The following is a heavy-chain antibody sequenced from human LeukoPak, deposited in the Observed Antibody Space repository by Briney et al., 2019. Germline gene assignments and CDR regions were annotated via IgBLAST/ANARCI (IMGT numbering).Heavy chain of an antibody. D-gene: IGHD3-22*01. CDR2: IRYDGSNK. CDR1: GFTFNSYP. V-gene: IGHV3-30*02. Sequence: AGGSLRLSCAASGFTFNSYPMHWVRQAPGKGLEWVAYIRYDGSNKNYADSVKGRFTISRDNAKNSLYLQMNSLRAEDTAVYYCAKDRDDYYDSSGYYYWGQGTLVTVSS. J-gene: IGHJ4*02. CDR3: AKDRDDYYDSSGYYY.